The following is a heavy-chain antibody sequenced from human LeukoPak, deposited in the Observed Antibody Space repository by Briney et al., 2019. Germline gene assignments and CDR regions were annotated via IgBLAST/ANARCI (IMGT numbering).Heavy chain of an antibody. CDR1: GFTFSSYG. V-gene: IGHV3-30*18. CDR2: ISYDGSNK. J-gene: IGHJ4*02. CDR3: AKDRISTGLGVFDY. Sequence: RSGGSLRLSCAASGFTFSSYGMHWVRQAPGKGLEWVAVISYDGSNKYYADSVKGRFTISRDNSKNTLYLQMNSLRAEDTAVYYCAKDRISTGLGVFDYWGQGTLVTVSS. D-gene: IGHD3-3*02.